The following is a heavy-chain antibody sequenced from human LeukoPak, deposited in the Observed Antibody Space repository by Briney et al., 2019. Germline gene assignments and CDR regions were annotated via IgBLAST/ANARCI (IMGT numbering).Heavy chain of an antibody. CDR3: ARGRGQQWLEPFDP. Sequence: TSETLSLTCTVSGVSISSYHWSWIRQPPGKGLEWIGYISYIGNTNYNPPLKSRVTISIDTPKNQFSLKLTSVTAADTAVYYCARGRGQQWLEPFDPWGQGTLVTVSS. CDR1: GVSISSYH. CDR2: ISYIGNT. D-gene: IGHD6-19*01. J-gene: IGHJ5*02. V-gene: IGHV4-59*13.